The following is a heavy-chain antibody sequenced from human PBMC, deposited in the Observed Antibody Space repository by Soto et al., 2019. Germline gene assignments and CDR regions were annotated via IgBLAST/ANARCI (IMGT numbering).Heavy chain of an antibody. D-gene: IGHD2-21*01. V-gene: IGHV4-34*01. J-gene: IGHJ4*02. CDR2: INHSGSG. CDR3: ARVVRGCDPHFEC. Sequence: SETLSLTCASYVVPFNGYYWSCIRHPPGKCLEWIVEINHSGSGNYNPSLKSRVTISLDTSKNQFSLKLDSVTAADTAVYYCARVVRGCDPHFECWGQGTMVSVS. CDR1: VVPFNGYY.